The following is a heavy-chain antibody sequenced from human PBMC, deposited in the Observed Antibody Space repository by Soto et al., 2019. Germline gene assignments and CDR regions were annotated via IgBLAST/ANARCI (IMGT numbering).Heavy chain of an antibody. D-gene: IGHD1-1*01. CDR1: GFTFTRYS. Sequence: EVQLLESGGGLVKPGGSLRLSCAASGFTFTRYSMNLVRQAPGKGLEWVSSISSTTNYIYYGDSMKGRFTISRDTSKNSRYLETNSLRSEDTAVYDFARESEYITSNVDYCGQGTLGTVSS. V-gene: IGHV3-21*06. J-gene: IGHJ4*02. CDR3: ARESEYITSNVDY. CDR2: ISSTTNYI.